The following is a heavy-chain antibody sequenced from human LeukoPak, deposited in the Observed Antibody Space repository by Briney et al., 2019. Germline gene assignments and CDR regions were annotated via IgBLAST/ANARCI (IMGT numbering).Heavy chain of an antibody. CDR3: ARWSASAVTHDY. CDR2: IYYSGST. D-gene: IGHD4-11*01. Sequence: PSETLSLTCTVSGGSVSSGRYYWSWIRQPPGKGLEWIGYIYYSGSTNYNPSLKSRVTISVDTSKNQFSLKLSSVTAADTAVYYCARWSASAVTHDYWGQGTLVTVSS. J-gene: IGHJ4*02. CDR1: GGSVSSGRYY. V-gene: IGHV4-61*01.